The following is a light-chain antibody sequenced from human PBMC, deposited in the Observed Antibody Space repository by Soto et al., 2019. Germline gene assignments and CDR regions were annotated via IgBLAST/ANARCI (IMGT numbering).Light chain of an antibody. CDR1: QSVGTT. J-gene: IGKJ4*01. CDR3: QRFNRWPLA. V-gene: IGKV3-15*01. CDR2: DTY. Sequence: EIVLTQSPAALSVSPGERATLSCWASQSVGTTLNGYQQKPGQAPRLLIYDTYIKATGIPARFCGSGSGTVCTLAIASLQSEDFGVYFCQRFNRWPLAFGGGTKVEI.